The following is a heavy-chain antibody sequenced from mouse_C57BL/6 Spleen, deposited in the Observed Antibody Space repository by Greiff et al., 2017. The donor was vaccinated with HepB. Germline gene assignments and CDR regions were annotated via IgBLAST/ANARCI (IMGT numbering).Heavy chain of an antibody. CDR1: GYTFTSYW. V-gene: IGHV1-64*01. CDR3: ARTYYGSSGNYFDY. CDR2: IHPNSGST. D-gene: IGHD1-1*01. Sequence: QVQLQQSGAELVKPGASVKLSCKASGYTFTSYWMHWVKQRPGQGLEWIGMIHPNSGSTNYNEKFKSKATLTVDKSSSTAYMQLSSLTSEDSAVYYCARTYYGSSGNYFDYWGQGTTLTVSS. J-gene: IGHJ2*01.